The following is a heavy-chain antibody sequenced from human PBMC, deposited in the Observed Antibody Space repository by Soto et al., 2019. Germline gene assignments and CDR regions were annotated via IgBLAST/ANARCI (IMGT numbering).Heavy chain of an antibody. D-gene: IGHD6-6*01. V-gene: IGHV3-9*01. CDR1: GFTFDDYA. CDR2: ISWNSGSI. Sequence: DVQLVESGGGLVQPGRSLRLSCAASGFTFDDYAMHWVRQAPGKGLEWVSGISWNSGSIGYADSVKGRFTISRDNAKNSLYLQMNSLRAEDTALYYCAKDKQYSSSSGWFDPWGQGTLVTVSS. J-gene: IGHJ5*02. CDR3: AKDKQYSSSSGWFDP.